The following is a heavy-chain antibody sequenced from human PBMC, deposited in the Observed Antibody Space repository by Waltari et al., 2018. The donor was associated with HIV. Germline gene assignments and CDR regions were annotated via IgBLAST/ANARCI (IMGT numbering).Heavy chain of an antibody. J-gene: IGHJ3*02. CDR2: IWYDGSNK. CDR3: ARDPIVGVTAGSFDI. V-gene: IGHV3-33*01. Sequence: QVHLVDSGGGVVQPGRSLTLSCEASGFTFSSNGLHWVRQAPGKGLEWVAVIWYDGSNKYYADSVKGRFTISRDNSKNTLYLQMKSLRVEDTAVYYCARDPIVGVTAGSFDIWGQGTMVSVSS. D-gene: IGHD1-26*01. CDR1: GFTFSSNG.